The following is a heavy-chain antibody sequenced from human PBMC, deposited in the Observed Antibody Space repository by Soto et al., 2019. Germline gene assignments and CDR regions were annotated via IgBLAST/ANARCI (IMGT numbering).Heavy chain of an antibody. V-gene: IGHV4-61*03. J-gene: IGHJ4*02. CDR1: GGSLNTPTSY. D-gene: IGHD6-19*01. Sequence: SETLSLTCNVSGGSLNTPTSYWNWIRQPPGKGLEWIGYVSYAGSTSYNPSLNGRVTISVDTSKTHFSLNVISVTPADTALYYCARDRGGWDGFESWGQGPLVTVSS. CDR3: ARDRGGWDGFES. CDR2: VSYAGST.